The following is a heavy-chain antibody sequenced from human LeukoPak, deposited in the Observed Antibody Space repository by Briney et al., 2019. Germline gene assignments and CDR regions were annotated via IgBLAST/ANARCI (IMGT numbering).Heavy chain of an antibody. CDR2: IYYSGST. J-gene: IGHJ4*02. V-gene: IGHV4-59*08. Sequence: PSETLSLTCTVSGGSISSYYWSWIRQPPGKGLEWIGYIYYSGSTNYNPSLKSRVTISVDTSKNQFSLKLSSVTAADTAVYYCARRDYGGNFDYWGQGTLVTVSS. D-gene: IGHD4-23*01. CDR1: GGSISSYY. CDR3: ARRDYGGNFDY.